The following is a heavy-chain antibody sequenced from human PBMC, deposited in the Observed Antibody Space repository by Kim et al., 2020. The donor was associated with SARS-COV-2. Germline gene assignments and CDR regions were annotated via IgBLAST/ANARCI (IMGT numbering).Heavy chain of an antibody. CDR2: ISYDGSNK. CDR1: GFTFSSYG. Sequence: GGSLRLSCAASGFTFSSYGMHWVRQAPGKGLEWVAVISYDGSNKYYADSVKGRFTISRDNSKNTLYLQMNSLRAEDTAVYYCAKDWIQLDYYYYCMDVWGQGTTVTVSS. CDR3: AKDWIQLDYYYYCMDV. D-gene: IGHD5-18*01. V-gene: IGHV3-30*18. J-gene: IGHJ6*02.